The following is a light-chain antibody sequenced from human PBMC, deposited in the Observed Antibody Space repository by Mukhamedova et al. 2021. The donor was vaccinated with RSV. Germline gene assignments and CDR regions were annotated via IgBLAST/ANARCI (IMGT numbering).Light chain of an antibody. J-gene: IGKJ1*01. V-gene: IGKV1-39*01. CDR2: AAS. CDR3: QQSYTIPRT. Sequence: WYQRRVHGKGPKLLIYAASNLQSGVPSRFSGSGSGTDFSLTISSLQPEDSATYYCQQSYTIPRTFGQGTKVEIK.